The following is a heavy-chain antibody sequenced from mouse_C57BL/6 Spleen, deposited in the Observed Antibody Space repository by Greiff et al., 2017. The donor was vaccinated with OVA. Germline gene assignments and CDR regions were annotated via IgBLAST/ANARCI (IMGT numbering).Heavy chain of an antibody. V-gene: IGHV5-16*01. J-gene: IGHJ2*01. Sequence: EVQVVESEGGLVQPGSSMTLSCTASGFTFSDYYMAWVRQVPEKGLEWVANINYDGSSTYYLDSLTSRFIISRDNAKNILYLQMSSLKSEDTATYYCAREGTGGNFDYWGQGTTLTVSS. CDR3: AREGTGGNFDY. CDR1: GFTFSDYY. D-gene: IGHD4-1*01. CDR2: INYDGSST.